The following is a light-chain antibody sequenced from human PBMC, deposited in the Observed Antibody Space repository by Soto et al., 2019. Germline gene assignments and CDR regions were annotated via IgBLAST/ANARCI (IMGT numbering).Light chain of an antibody. J-gene: IGLJ3*02. V-gene: IGLV2-14*01. Sequence: QSALTQPASVSGSPGQSITISCTGTSSDVGGYNYVSWYQQHPGKAPKLMIYEVNNRPSGVSNRFSGSKSANTASLTISGLQAEDEADYYCSSYTSSDSWVFGGGTQLTVL. CDR3: SSYTSSDSWV. CDR2: EVN. CDR1: SSDVGGYNY.